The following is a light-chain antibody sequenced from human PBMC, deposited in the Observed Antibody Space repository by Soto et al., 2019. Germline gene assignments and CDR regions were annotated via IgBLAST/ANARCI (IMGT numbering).Light chain of an antibody. CDR3: QQYGSLRWT. Sequence: EVLLTQSPCTLSLSPGERATLSCGASQSVGRDYLAWYQQKPGQAPRILIFRASGRATGIPDRVSGSGSGTDFTLTISRLEPEDFALYYCQQYGSLRWTFAQGTKVDIK. V-gene: IGKV3-20*01. CDR2: RAS. CDR1: QSVGRDY. J-gene: IGKJ1*01.